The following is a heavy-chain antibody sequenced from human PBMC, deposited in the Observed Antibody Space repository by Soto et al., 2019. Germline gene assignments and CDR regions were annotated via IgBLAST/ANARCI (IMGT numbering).Heavy chain of an antibody. J-gene: IGHJ6*02. CDR3: ARVRGVYSSSWETYYYYYGMDV. CDR1: AGTFTGYA. V-gene: IGHV1-69*13. CDR2: IIPIFGTA. Sequence: SGKVCCKASAGTFTGYAIDWVRKAPGQGLEWMGGIIPIFGTANYAQKFQGRVTITADESTSTAYMELSSLRSEDTAVYYCARVRGVYSSSWETYYYYYGMDVWGQGTTVRVSS. D-gene: IGHD6-13*01.